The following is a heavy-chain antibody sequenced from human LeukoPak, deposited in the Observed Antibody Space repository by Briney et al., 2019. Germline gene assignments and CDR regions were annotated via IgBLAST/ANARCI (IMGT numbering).Heavy chain of an antibody. Sequence: GESLKISCKGSGYSFTSYWIGWVRQMPGKGLEWMGIIYPGDSDTRYSPSFQGQVTISADKSISTAYLQWSSLKASDTAMYYCARGRLRYFDWSFYYFDYWGQGTLVTVSS. CDR3: ARGRLRYFDWSFYYFDY. J-gene: IGHJ4*02. D-gene: IGHD3-9*01. CDR2: IYPGDSDT. CDR1: GYSFTSYW. V-gene: IGHV5-51*01.